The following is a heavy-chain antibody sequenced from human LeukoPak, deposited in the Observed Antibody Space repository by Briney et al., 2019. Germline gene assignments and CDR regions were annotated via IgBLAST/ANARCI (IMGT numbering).Heavy chain of an antibody. V-gene: IGHV1-2*06. Sequence: GASVKVSCKASGYTFTGYYMHWVRQAPGQGLEWMGRINPNSGGTNYAQKLQGTVTMTRDTSISTAYMELSRLRSDDTAVYYCAIILRYCSSTSCYGSDPWGQGTLVTVSS. CDR3: AIILRYCSSTSCYGSDP. CDR2: INPNSGGT. CDR1: GYTFTGYY. J-gene: IGHJ5*02. D-gene: IGHD2-2*01.